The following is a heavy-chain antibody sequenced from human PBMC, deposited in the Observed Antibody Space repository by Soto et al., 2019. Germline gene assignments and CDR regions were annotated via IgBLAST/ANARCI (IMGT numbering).Heavy chain of an antibody. CDR1: GFTFSSYS. CDR3: ARVGAILNNKYYYYMDV. Sequence: GGSLRLSCAASGFTFSSYSMNWVRQAPGKGLEWVSSISSSSSYIYYADSVKGRFTISRDNAKNSLYLQMNSLRAEDTAVYYCARVGAILNNKYYYYMDVWGKGTTVTVSS. J-gene: IGHJ6*03. CDR2: ISSSSSYI. D-gene: IGHD2-2*02. V-gene: IGHV3-21*01.